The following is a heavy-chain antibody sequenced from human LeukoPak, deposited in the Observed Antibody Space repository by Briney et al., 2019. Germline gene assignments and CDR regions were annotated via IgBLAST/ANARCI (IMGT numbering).Heavy chain of an antibody. D-gene: IGHD3-22*01. Sequence: PGGSLRLSCAASGFTFTNYAISWVRQAPGKGLEWVSGISGSGDTTLYTDSVKGRFTISRDSSKNTMYLQMHSLRAEDTAVYYCARHRDSSGYNFVRDAVDIWGQGTKVTVSS. CDR1: GFTFTNYA. V-gene: IGHV3-23*01. CDR2: ISGSGDTT. J-gene: IGHJ3*02. CDR3: ARHRDSSGYNFVRDAVDI.